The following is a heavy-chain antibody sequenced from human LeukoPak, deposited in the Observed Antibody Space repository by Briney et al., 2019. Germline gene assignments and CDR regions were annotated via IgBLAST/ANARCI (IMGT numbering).Heavy chain of an antibody. CDR3: ARLRYDILTGYYAFDI. J-gene: IGHJ3*02. Sequence: PSETLSLICTVSGGSISSSSYHWGWIRQPPGKGLEWIGSIYYSGSTYYNPSLKSRVTISVDTSKNQSSLKLSSVTAADTAVYYCARLRYDILTGYYAFDIWGQGTMVTVSS. D-gene: IGHD3-9*01. V-gene: IGHV4-39*01. CDR2: IYYSGST. CDR1: GGSISSSSYH.